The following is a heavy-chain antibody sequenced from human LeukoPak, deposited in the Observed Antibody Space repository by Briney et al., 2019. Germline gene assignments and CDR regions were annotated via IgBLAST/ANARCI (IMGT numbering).Heavy chain of an antibody. CDR1: GFTFSSYA. J-gene: IGHJ4*02. V-gene: IGHV3-23*01. Sequence: GGSLKLSCAASGFTFSSYAMSWVRQAPGKGLEWVSAISGAGGGTYYADSVKGRFTISRDNSKNTLYLQMNSLRAEDTAVYYCARNFRSGSLDYWGQGTLVTVSS. CDR2: ISGAGGGT. CDR3: ARNFRSGSLDY. D-gene: IGHD3-10*01.